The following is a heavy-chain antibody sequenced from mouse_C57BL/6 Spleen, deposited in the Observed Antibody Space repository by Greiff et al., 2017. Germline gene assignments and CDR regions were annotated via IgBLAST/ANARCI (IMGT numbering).Heavy chain of an antibody. J-gene: IGHJ4*01. V-gene: IGHV1-53*01. Sequence: VQLQQPGTELVKPGASVKLSCKASGYTFTSYWMHWVKQRPGQGLEWIGNINPSNGGPNYNEKLKSTATLTVDKSSSTAYMQLSSLTSADSAVYYCARWANYYDYGDAMDYWGQGTSVTVSS. CDR2: INPSNGGP. D-gene: IGHD2-4*01. CDR3: ARWANYYDYGDAMDY. CDR1: GYTFTSYW.